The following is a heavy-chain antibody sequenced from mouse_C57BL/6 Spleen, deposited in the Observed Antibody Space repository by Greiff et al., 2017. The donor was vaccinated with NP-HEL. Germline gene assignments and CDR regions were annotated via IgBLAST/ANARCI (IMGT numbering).Heavy chain of an antibody. D-gene: IGHD2-2*01. V-gene: IGHV5-4*01. Sequence: EVQLVESGGGLVKPGGSLKLSCAASGFTFSSYAMSWVRQTPEKRLEWVATISDGGSYTYYPDNVKGRFTISRDNAKNNLYLQMSHLKSEDTAMYYCARGAGGYPRFDYWGQGTTLTVSS. J-gene: IGHJ2*01. CDR2: ISDGGSYT. CDR3: ARGAGGYPRFDY. CDR1: GFTFSSYA.